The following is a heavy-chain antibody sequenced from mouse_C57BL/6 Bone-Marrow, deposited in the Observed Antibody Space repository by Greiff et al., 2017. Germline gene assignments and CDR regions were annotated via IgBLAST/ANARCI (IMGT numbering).Heavy chain of an antibody. CDR1: GYTFTSYW. Sequence: QVQLQQPGAELVKPGASVKLSCKASGYTFTSYWMQWVKQRPGQGLEWIGEIDPSDSYTNYNQKFKGKATLTVDTSSSTAYMQLSSLTSEDSAVYDCARGDYSSFAYWGQGTLVTVSA. CDR3: ARGDYSSFAY. D-gene: IGHD2-12*01. V-gene: IGHV1-50*01. J-gene: IGHJ3*01. CDR2: IDPSDSYT.